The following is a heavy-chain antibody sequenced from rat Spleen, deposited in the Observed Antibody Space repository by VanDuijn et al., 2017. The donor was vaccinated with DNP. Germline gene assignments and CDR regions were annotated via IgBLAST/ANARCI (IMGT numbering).Heavy chain of an antibody. Sequence: EVQLVESGGGLVQPGRSLKLPCAGSGFIFSDYNMAWVRQAPKKGLEWVATINTDGGSTYYPDSVKGRFTISRHNAENTVYLQMSSLRSEDMATYYCARPIYNNLGGFAYWGQGTLVTVSS. D-gene: IGHD1-10*01. J-gene: IGHJ3*01. V-gene: IGHV5-7*01. CDR3: ARPIYNNLGGFAY. CDR2: INTDGGST. CDR1: GFIFSDYN.